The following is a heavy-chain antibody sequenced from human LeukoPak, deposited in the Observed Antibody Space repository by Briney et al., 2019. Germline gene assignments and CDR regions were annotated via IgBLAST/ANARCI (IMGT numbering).Heavy chain of an antibody. V-gene: IGHV4-34*01. CDR2: INHSGST. Sequence: PSETLSLTCAVYGGSFSGYYWSWIRQPPGKGLEWIGEINHSGSTNYNPSLKSRVTISVDTSKNQFSLKLSSVTAADTAVYYCARDVTMVRGVPSVGMDVWGQGTTVTVSS. CDR3: ARDVTMVRGVPSVGMDV. CDR1: GGSFSGYY. J-gene: IGHJ6*02. D-gene: IGHD3-10*01.